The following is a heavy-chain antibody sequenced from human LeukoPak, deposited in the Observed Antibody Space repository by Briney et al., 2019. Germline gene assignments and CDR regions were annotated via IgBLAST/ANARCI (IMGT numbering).Heavy chain of an antibody. CDR3: ARGSINSGYDWGNWFDP. CDR1: GGTFSSYT. V-gene: IGHV1-69*02. CDR2: IIPILCIA. Sequence: SVKVSCKASGGTFSSYTISWVRQAPGQGLEWMGRIIPILCIANYAQKFQGRVTITADKSTSTAYMELSSLRSEDTAAYYCARGSINSGYDWGNWFDPWGQGTLVTVSS. J-gene: IGHJ5*02. D-gene: IGHD5-12*01.